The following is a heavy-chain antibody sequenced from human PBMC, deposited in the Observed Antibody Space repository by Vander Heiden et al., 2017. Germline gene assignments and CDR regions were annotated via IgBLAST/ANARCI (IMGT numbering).Heavy chain of an antibody. CDR2: NRSEADGGTI. CDR3: ATSPYGGSGSYLDY. D-gene: IGHD3-10*01. V-gene: IGHV3-49*05. Sequence: EVQLVESGGGLVKPGHSLRLSCTGSGFIFGDYTINWFRQAPGKGPEWVGFNRSEADGGTIEYAASVKDRFSIARDDPKSIAFLQMNTLKTEDTAVYFCATSPYGGSGSYLDYWGQGTLVTVSS. CDR1: GFIFGDYT. J-gene: IGHJ4*02.